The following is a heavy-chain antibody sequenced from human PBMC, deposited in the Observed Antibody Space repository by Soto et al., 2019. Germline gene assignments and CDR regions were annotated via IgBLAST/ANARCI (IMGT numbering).Heavy chain of an antibody. Sequence: SETLSLTCTVSGGSISSYYWSWIRQPPGKGLEWIGYIYYSGSTNYNPSLKSRVTISVDTSKNQFSLKLSSVTAADTAVYYCARGRGYSVFDYCGQGSLVTVSS. J-gene: IGHJ4*02. CDR3: ARGRGYSVFDY. CDR1: GGSISSYY. CDR2: IYYSGST. V-gene: IGHV4-59*01. D-gene: IGHD5-18*01.